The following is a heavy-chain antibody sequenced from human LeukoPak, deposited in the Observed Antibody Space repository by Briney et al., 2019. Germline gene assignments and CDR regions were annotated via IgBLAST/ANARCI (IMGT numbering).Heavy chain of an antibody. CDR3: ARGIGALNYFDY. D-gene: IGHD1-26*01. CDR1: GGSFSGYY. Sequence: PSETLSLTRAVYGGSFSGYYWSWIRQPPGKGLEWVGEINHSGSTNYNPSLKSRVTISVDTSKNQFSLKLSSVTAADTAVYYWARGIGALNYFDYWGQGTLVTVSS. CDR2: INHSGST. J-gene: IGHJ4*02. V-gene: IGHV4-34*01.